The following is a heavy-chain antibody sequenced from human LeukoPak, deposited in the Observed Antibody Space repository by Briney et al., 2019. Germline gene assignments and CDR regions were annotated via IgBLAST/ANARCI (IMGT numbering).Heavy chain of an antibody. Sequence: PGGSLRLSCAASGFTFSSYWMHWVRQVPGKGLVWVSRINSDGSSTSYADSVKGRFTISRDNAKNTLYLQMNSLRAEDTAVYYCARVVGDGATYGPFDYWGPGTLCTVSS. CDR3: ARVVGDGATYGPFDY. CDR2: INSDGSST. D-gene: IGHD5-12*01. J-gene: IGHJ4*02. V-gene: IGHV3-74*01. CDR1: GFTFSSYW.